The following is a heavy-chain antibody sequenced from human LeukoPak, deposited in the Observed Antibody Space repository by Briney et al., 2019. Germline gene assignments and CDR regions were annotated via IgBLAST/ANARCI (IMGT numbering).Heavy chain of an antibody. CDR3: ARGLVSSGWYDAFDI. V-gene: IGHV3-66*01. Sequence: PGGSLRLSCAASGFTVSSNYMSWVRQAPGKGLEWVSVIYSGGSTYYADSVKGRFTISRDNSKDTLYLQMNSLRAEDTAVYYCARGLVSSGWYDAFDIWGQGTMVTVSS. CDR1: GFTVSSNY. D-gene: IGHD6-19*01. J-gene: IGHJ3*02. CDR2: IYSGGST.